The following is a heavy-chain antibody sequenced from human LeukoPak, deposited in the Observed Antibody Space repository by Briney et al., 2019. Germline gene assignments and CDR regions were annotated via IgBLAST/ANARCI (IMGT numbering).Heavy chain of an antibody. CDR2: ISGSGGST. CDR3: AKGVDILTGYRVYYFDY. CDR1: GFTFSSYA. J-gene: IGHJ4*02. Sequence: GGSLRLSCAASGFTFSSYAMSWVRQAPGKGLEWVSAISGSGGSTYYADSVKGRFTISRDNSKNTLYLQMNSLRAEDTAVYYCAKGVDILTGYRVYYFDYWGQGTLVTVSS. V-gene: IGHV3-23*01. D-gene: IGHD3-9*01.